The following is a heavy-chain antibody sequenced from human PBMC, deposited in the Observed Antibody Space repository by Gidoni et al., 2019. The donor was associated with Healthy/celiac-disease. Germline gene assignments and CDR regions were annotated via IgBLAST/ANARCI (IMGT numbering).Heavy chain of an antibody. CDR2: ISGSGGST. CDR1: GFTFSSYA. CDR3: AHQPGEWLVNRVPILDY. V-gene: IGHV3-23*01. J-gene: IGHJ4*02. Sequence: EVQLLESGGGLVQPGGSLRLSCAASGFTFSSYAMSWVRQAPGKGLEWVSAISGSGGSTYYADSVKGRFTISRDNSKNTLYLQMNSLRAEDTAVYYCAHQPGEWLVNRVPILDYWGQGTLVTVSS. D-gene: IGHD6-19*01.